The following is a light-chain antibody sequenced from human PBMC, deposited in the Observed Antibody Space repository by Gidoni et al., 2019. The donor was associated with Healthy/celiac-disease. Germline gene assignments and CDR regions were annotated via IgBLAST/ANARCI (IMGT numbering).Light chain of an antibody. CDR2: EDN. Sequence: ESPGKTVTISCTGSSGSIASNYVQWYQQRPGSAPTTVIYEDNQRPSGVPDRFSGSIDSSSNSASLTISGLKTEDEADYYCQSYDSSNWVFGGGTKLTVL. CDR1: SGSIASNY. CDR3: QSYDSSNWV. J-gene: IGLJ3*02. V-gene: IGLV6-57*02.